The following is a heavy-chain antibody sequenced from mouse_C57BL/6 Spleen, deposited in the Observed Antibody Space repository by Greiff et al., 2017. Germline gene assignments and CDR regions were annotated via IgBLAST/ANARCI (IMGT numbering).Heavy chain of an antibody. CDR3: ARGDYGSSLFAY. D-gene: IGHD1-1*01. J-gene: IGHJ3*01. CDR2: IYPGSGST. CDR1: GYTFTSYW. V-gene: IGHV1-55*01. Sequence: VQLQQPGAELVKPGASVKMSCKASGYTFTSYWITWVKQRPGQGLEWIGDIYPGSGSTNYNEKFKSKAILTVDTSSSTAYMQLSSLTSEDSAVDYCARGDYGSSLFAYWGQGTLVTVSA.